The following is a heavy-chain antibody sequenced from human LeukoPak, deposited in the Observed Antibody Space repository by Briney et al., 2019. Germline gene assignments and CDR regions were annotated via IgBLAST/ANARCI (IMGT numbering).Heavy chain of an antibody. V-gene: IGHV3-33*01. CDR3: ARAKDSSGYPHDAFDI. J-gene: IGHJ3*02. D-gene: IGHD3-22*01. CDR2: IWYDGSNK. Sequence: GGSLRLSCAASGFTFSSYGMHWVRQAPGKGLEWVAVIWYDGSNKYYADSVKGRFTISRDNSKNTLYLQMNSLRAEDTAVYYCARAKDSSGYPHDAFDIWGQGTMVTVSS. CDR1: GFTFSSYG.